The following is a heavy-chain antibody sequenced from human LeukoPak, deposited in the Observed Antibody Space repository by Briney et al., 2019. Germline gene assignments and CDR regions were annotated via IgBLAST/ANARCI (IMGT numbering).Heavy chain of an antibody. D-gene: IGHD2-15*01. Sequence: GGSLRLSCATSGFIFSSYAMSWVRQAPGRGLEWVSSISGSGGSIYYADSVKGRFTISGDNSKNTLYLQMNSLRAEDTAIYYCAKQIGYCSDGSCYFTSWGQGTLVTVPS. V-gene: IGHV3-23*01. CDR1: GFIFSSYA. CDR3: AKQIGYCSDGSCYFTS. CDR2: ISGSGGSI. J-gene: IGHJ4*02.